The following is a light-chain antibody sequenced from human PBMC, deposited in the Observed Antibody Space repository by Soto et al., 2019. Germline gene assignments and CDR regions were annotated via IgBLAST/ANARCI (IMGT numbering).Light chain of an antibody. Sequence: ENVLTQSLGTLSLSPGERATLSCRASQSVYRNYLAWYQQKPGQAPRLLIYGASLRATGIPDRFSGSGSGTDFTLTISRLEPEDFAVYFCHQDFNLPWTFGQGTKVDIK. CDR3: HQDFNLPWT. V-gene: IGKV3-20*01. CDR2: GAS. CDR1: QSVYRNY. J-gene: IGKJ1*01.